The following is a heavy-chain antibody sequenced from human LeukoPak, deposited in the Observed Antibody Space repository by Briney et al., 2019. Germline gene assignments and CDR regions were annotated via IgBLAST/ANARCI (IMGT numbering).Heavy chain of an antibody. V-gene: IGHV4-38-2*02. Sequence: PSETLSLTCTVSGYSISSGYYWGWIRQPPGKGLEWIGEINHSGSTNYNPSLKSRVTISVDTSKNQFSLKLSSATAADTAVYYCARAAGRYYGSGSPLDYWGQGTLVTVSS. CDR2: INHSGST. J-gene: IGHJ4*02. D-gene: IGHD3-10*01. CDR3: ARAAGRYYGSGSPLDY. CDR1: GYSISSGYY.